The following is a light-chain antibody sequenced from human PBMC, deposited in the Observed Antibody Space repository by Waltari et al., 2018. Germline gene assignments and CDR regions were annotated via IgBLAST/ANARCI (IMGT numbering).Light chain of an antibody. CDR2: EVC. CDR1: NSDVGAYNY. Sequence: QSVLTQPPSATGSPGQSVTISCTGTNSDVGAYNYVSWYQQHPGKVPKLLFYEVCNRPSGFPDRFSGSKSGNTASLTVSGLQADDEADYYCSSYAHNNHFVFGTGTKVTVL. CDR3: SSYAHNNHFV. V-gene: IGLV2-8*01. J-gene: IGLJ1*01.